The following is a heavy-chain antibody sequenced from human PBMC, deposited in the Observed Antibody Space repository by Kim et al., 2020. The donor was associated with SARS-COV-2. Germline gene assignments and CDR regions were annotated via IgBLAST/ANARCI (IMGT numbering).Heavy chain of an antibody. J-gene: IGHJ4*02. CDR1: GFTFDDYA. D-gene: IGHD3-3*01. CDR2: ISGGGGST. CDR3: AKDMTYYDFWSGYYGFDY. Sequence: GGSLRLSCAASGFTFDDYAMHWVRQAPGKGLEWVSLISGGGGSTYYADSVKGRFTISRDNSKNSLYLQMNSLRTEDTALYYCAKDMTYYDFWSGYYGFDYWGQGTLVTVSS. V-gene: IGHV3-43*02.